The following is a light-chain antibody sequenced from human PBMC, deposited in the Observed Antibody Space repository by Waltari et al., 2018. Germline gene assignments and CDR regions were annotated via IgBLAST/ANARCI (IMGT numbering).Light chain of an antibody. Sequence: QSALTQPASVSGSPGQSITISCTGTSSDFDSHNLLTWFQQRPGKAPKLIIFEVTQRPSGISDRFSGSRSGPTASLTISGLQAEDEADYYCCSYAGRATFAWVFGGGTKLTVL. CDR3: CSYAGRATFAWV. CDR1: SSDFDSHNL. J-gene: IGLJ3*02. V-gene: IGLV2-23*02. CDR2: EVT.